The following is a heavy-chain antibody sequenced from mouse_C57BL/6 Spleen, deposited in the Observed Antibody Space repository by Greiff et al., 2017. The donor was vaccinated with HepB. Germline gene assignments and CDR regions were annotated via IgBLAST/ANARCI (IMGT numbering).Heavy chain of an antibody. D-gene: IGHD2-4*01. Sequence: VQLQQSGPELVKPGASVKISCKASGYAFSSSWMNWVKQRPGKGLEWIGRIYPGDGDTNYNGKFKGKATLTADKSSSTAYMQLSSLTSEDSAVYFCAREGYYDYDDYAMDYWGQGTSVTVSS. V-gene: IGHV1-82*01. CDR1: GYAFSSSW. CDR3: AREGYYDYDDYAMDY. J-gene: IGHJ4*01. CDR2: IYPGDGDT.